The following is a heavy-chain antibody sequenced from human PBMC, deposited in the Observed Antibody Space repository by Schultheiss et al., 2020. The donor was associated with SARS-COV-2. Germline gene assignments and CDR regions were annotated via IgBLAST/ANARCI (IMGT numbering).Heavy chain of an antibody. D-gene: IGHD4-17*01. Sequence: SETLSLTCAVYGGSFSGYYWSWIRQPPGKGLEWIGEINHSGSTYYNPSLKSRVTISVDTSKNQFSLKLSSVTAADTAVYYCASFDYGDYVLDYWGQGTLVTVSS. V-gene: IGHV4-34*01. CDR2: INHSGST. CDR1: GGSFSGYY. J-gene: IGHJ4*02. CDR3: ASFDYGDYVLDY.